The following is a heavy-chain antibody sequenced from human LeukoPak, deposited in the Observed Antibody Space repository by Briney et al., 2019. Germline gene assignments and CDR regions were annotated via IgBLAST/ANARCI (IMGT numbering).Heavy chain of an antibody. CDR3: ARLTYYDILTGSAYYYYGMDV. CDR1: GGSISSYY. V-gene: IGHV4-59*01. J-gene: IGHJ6*02. Sequence: SETLSLTCTVSGGSISSYYWSWIRQPPGKGLEWIGYIYYSGSTNYNPSLKSRVTISVDTSKNQFSLKLSSVTAADTAVYYCARLTYYDILTGSAYYYYGMDVWGQGTTVTVSS. CDR2: IYYSGST. D-gene: IGHD3-9*01.